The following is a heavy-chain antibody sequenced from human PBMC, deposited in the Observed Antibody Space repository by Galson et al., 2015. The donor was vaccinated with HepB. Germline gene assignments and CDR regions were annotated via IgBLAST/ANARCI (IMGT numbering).Heavy chain of an antibody. J-gene: IGHJ4*02. Sequence: LSLTCTVSGGSISSYYWSWIRQPPGKGLEWIGYIYYSGSTNYNPSLKSRVTISVDTSKNQFSLKLSSVTAADTAVYYCARGYSSGWSNYWGQGTLVTVSS. CDR1: GGSISSYY. D-gene: IGHD6-19*01. CDR3: ARGYSSGWSNY. CDR2: IYYSGST. V-gene: IGHV4-59*01.